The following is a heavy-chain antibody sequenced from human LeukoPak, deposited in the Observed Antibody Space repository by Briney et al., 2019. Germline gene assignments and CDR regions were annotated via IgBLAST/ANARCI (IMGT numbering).Heavy chain of an antibody. CDR3: ARGPGRITMVRGVIDRETNWFDP. CDR2: INHSGST. CDR1: GGSFSGYY. V-gene: IGHV4-34*01. Sequence: SETLSLTCAVYGGSFSGYYWSWIRQPPGKGLEWIGEINHSGSTNYNPSLKSRVTISVDTSKNQFSLKLSSVTAADTAVYYCARGPGRITMVRGVIDRETNWFDPWGQGTLVTVSS. J-gene: IGHJ5*02. D-gene: IGHD3-10*01.